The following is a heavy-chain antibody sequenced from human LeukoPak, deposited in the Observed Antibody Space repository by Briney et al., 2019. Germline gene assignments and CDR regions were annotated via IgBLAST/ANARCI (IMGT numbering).Heavy chain of an antibody. V-gene: IGHV4-61*02. CDR3: ARGRYLTTGGGAAAGFLDY. D-gene: IGHD6-13*01. Sequence: SETLSLTCTVSGDSISSGDYYWSWIRQPAGKGLEWIGRISSSGSTNYNPSLKRRVTISVDTSQNQFSVRLSSVTAADTAVYYCARGRYLTTGGGAAAGFLDYWGQGTLVTVSS. CDR1: GDSISSGDYY. J-gene: IGHJ4*02. CDR2: ISSSGST.